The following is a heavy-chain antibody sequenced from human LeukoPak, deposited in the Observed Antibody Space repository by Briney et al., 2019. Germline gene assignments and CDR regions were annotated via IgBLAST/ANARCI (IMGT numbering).Heavy chain of an antibody. D-gene: IGHD6-19*01. CDR1: GFTFSSYA. CDR2: ISGSGGST. V-gene: IGHV3-23*01. CDR3: AKGTGYSSGWYNY. Sequence: GTSLRLSCAASGFTFSSYAMSWVRQAPGKGLEWVSAISGSGGSTYYADSVKGRFTISRDNSKNTLYLQMNSLRAEDTAVYYCAKGTGYSSGWYNYWGQGALVTVSS. J-gene: IGHJ4*02.